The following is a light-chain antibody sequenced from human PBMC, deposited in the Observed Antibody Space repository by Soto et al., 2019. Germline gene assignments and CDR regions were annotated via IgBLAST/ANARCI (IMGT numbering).Light chain of an antibody. Sequence: QSVLTQPASVSGSPGQSITISCTGTSSDVGGYNYVSWYQQHAGKAPKFMIYEVSNRPSGVSNRFSGSKSGNTASLTISGLQAEDEADYYCSSYTSSSTPYVFGTGTKVTVL. CDR3: SSYTSSSTPYV. J-gene: IGLJ1*01. CDR1: SSDVGGYNY. V-gene: IGLV2-14*01. CDR2: EVS.